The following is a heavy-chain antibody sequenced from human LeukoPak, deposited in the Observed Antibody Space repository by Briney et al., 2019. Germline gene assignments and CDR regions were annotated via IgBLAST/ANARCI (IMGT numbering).Heavy chain of an antibody. D-gene: IGHD3-10*01. V-gene: IGHV3-66*02. Sequence: GGSLRLSCAASGVTVSSNYMSWVRQAPGKGLEWVSVIYSGGNTFYADSVKGRFTISRDNSKNTLYLQMNSLRAEDTAVYFCARGGVGSFDLWGQGTLVTVSS. J-gene: IGHJ4*02. CDR1: GVTVSSNY. CDR2: IYSGGNT. CDR3: ARGGVGSFDL.